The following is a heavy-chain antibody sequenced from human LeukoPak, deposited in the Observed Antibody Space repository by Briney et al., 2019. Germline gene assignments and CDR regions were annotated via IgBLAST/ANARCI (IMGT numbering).Heavy chain of an antibody. CDR1: GGSISSGGYY. V-gene: IGHV4-31*03. CDR3: ARESGTFSYYFDY. J-gene: IGHJ4*02. CDR2: IYYSGST. Sequence: SETLSLTCTVSGGSISSGGYYWNWIRQHPGKGLEWIGYIYYSGSTYYNPSLKSRVTILVDTSKNRFSLKLSSVTAADTAVYYCARESGTFSYYFDYWGQGTLVTISS. D-gene: IGHD2-15*01.